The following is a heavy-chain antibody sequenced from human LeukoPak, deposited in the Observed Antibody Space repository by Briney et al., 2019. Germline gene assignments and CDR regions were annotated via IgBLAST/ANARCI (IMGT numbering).Heavy chain of an antibody. Sequence: GGSLRLSCAASGFTFSSYAMNWVRQAPGKGLQWVSGISGSGTNTYYADSVKGRFTISRDNSKNTLYLQMNTLRAEDTAVYYCAKGDKPVIAMVKFDYWGQGTLVTVSS. V-gene: IGHV3-23*01. CDR3: AKGDKPVIAMVKFDY. CDR1: GFTFSSYA. J-gene: IGHJ4*02. D-gene: IGHD5-18*01. CDR2: ISGSGTNT.